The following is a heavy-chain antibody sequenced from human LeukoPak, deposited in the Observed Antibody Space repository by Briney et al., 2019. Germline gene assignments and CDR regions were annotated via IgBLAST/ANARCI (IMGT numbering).Heavy chain of an antibody. CDR1: GFTFGSYG. D-gene: IGHD1-26*01. CDR3: TRDPSNSGSYYVLDY. Sequence: EGSLRLSCAASGFTFGSYGMHWVRQAPGKGLEWVAVISDDGSNTYYADSVKGRFTISRDNFKNMLYLQMNSLRPEDTAVYYCTRDPSNSGSYYVLDYWGQGTLVTVSS. V-gene: IGHV3-30*03. J-gene: IGHJ4*02. CDR2: ISDDGSNT.